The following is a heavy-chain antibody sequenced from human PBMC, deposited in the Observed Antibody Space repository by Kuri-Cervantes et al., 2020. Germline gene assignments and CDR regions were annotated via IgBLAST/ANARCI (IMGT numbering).Heavy chain of an antibody. J-gene: IGHJ3*02. CDR1: GFAFSNYA. CDR2: ISGGSDRT. Sequence: ETLSLTCAASGFAFSNYAMNWVRQAPGKGLEWVSYISGGSDRTYHADTVQGRFAISRDNSKNTVSLQMNSLRVEDAALYYCARPFFPNDAFEIWGQGTVVTVSS. V-gene: IGHV3-23*01. CDR3: ARPFFPNDAFEI.